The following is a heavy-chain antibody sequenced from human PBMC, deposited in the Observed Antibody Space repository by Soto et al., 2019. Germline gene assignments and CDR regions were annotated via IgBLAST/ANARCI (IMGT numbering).Heavy chain of an antibody. CDR2: IYYSGST. Sequence: PSETLSLTCTVSGGSISSGGYYWGWIRQHPGKGLEWIGYIYYSGSTYYNPSLKSRVTISVDTSKNQFSLKLSSVTAADTAVYYCARDNVYYYDSSGYYRKPYNWFDPWGQGTLVTVSS. J-gene: IGHJ5*02. CDR1: GGSISSGGYY. V-gene: IGHV4-31*02. D-gene: IGHD3-22*01. CDR3: ARDNVYYYDSSGYYRKPYNWFDP.